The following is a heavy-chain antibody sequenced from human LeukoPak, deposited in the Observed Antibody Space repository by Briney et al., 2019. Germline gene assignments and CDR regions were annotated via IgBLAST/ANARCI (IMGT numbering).Heavy chain of an antibody. V-gene: IGHV4-4*07. J-gene: IGHJ2*01. D-gene: IGHD2-21*02. CDR1: GMSISSYY. Sequence: SETLSLTCSVSGMSISSYYWTWIRQPAGKGLEWIGRIFTSGSTSYNPSLTSRVTMSVDTSKNQFSLTLTSVTAADTAVYHCARARRYCDGDCSSGVYWYFDLWGRGTLVTVSS. CDR2: IFTSGST. CDR3: ARARRYCDGDCSSGVYWYFDL.